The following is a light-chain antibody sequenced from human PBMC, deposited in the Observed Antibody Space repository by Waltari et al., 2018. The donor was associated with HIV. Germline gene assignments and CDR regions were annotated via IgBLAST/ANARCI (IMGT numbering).Light chain of an antibody. CDR1: SSNIGAGFD. V-gene: IGLV1-40*01. CDR3: QSYDSSLRGHV. Sequence: QSVLTQPPSVSGAPGQRITISCTGSSSNIGAGFDVHWYQQLPGKAPKDLIYGNGNRPAGFPDRFSGSKSGTSASLAITGLQADDEGDYYCQSYDSSLRGHVFGSGTRVTVL. J-gene: IGLJ1*01. CDR2: GNG.